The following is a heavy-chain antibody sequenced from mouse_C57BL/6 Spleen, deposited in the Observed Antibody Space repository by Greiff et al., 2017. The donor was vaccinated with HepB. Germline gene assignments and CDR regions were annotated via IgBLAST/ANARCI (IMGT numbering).Heavy chain of an antibody. CDR3: ARDYGSSFSYWYFDV. CDR1: GFNIKNTY. Sequence: EVQLQQSVAELVRPGASVKLSCTASGFNIKNTYMHWVKQRPQQGLEWIGRIDPANGNTKYAPKFQGKATITADTSSNTAYLQLSSLTSEDTAIYYCARDYGSSFSYWYFDVWGTGTTVTVSS. V-gene: IGHV14-3*01. CDR2: IDPANGNT. D-gene: IGHD1-1*01. J-gene: IGHJ1*03.